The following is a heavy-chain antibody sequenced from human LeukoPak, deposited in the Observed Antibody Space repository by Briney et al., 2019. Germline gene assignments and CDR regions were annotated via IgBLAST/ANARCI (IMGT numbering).Heavy chain of an antibody. Sequence: GGSLRLSCAASGFTFSSYSMNWVRQAPGKGLEWVSSISSSSSYIYYADSVKGRFTISRDNAKNSLYLQMNSLRAEDTAVYYCAILYSSSWDFDYWGQGTPVTVSS. CDR1: GFTFSSYS. CDR2: ISSSSSYI. V-gene: IGHV3-21*01. CDR3: AILYSSSWDFDY. D-gene: IGHD6-13*01. J-gene: IGHJ4*02.